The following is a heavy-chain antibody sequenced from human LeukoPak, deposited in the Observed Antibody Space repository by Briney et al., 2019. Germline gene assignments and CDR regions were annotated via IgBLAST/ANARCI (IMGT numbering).Heavy chain of an antibody. D-gene: IGHD6-13*01. CDR1: GFTFSSYG. CDR3: AKDLVAAAGRGPGGY. CDR2: IWYDGSNK. V-gene: IGHV3-33*06. J-gene: IGHJ4*02. Sequence: GGSLRLSCAASGFTFSSYGMHWVRQAPGKGLEWVAVIWYDGSNKYYADSVKGRFTISRDNSKNTLYLQMNSLRAEDTAVYYCAKDLVAAAGRGPGGYWGQGTLVTVSS.